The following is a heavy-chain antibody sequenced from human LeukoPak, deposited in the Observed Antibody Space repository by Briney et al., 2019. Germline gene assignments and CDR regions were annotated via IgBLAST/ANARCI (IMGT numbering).Heavy chain of an antibody. Sequence: SETLSLTCTVSGGSISSSSYYWSWIRQPPGKGLEWIGEINHSGSTNYNPSLKSRVTISVDTSKNQFSLKLNSVSAADTAVYYCARDLIGYDSSGYDAFDIWGQGTMVTVSS. CDR3: ARDLIGYDSSGYDAFDI. D-gene: IGHD3-22*01. CDR2: INHSGST. CDR1: GGSISSSSYY. V-gene: IGHV4-39*07. J-gene: IGHJ3*02.